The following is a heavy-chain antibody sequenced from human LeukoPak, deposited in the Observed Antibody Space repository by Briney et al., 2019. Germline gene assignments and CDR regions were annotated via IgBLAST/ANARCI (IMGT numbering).Heavy chain of an antibody. V-gene: IGHV1-2*02. J-gene: IGHJ5*02. CDR2: INSNSGNT. D-gene: IGHD1-26*01. CDR3: AGPWDQVGFDP. Sequence: ASVRVSCKTSGYTFTDYYIHWVRQAPGQGLEWMGWINSNSGNTEYPRAFQGRVTMTRDTSISTFHMDLVGLKSDDTAVYYCAGPWDQVGFDPWGQGTLVSVSS. CDR1: GYTFTDYY.